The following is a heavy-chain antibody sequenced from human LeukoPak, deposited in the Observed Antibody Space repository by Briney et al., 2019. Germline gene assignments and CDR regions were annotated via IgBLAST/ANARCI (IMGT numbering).Heavy chain of an antibody. CDR2: TSHDGSNK. Sequence: GGSLRLSCAASGFTFRSFAMHWVRQAPGKGLEWVAVTSHDGSNKYYADYVKGRFTISRDNSKNTLYLQMNSLRAEDTAVYYCAQRGGLDFWGQGTLVTVSS. J-gene: IGHJ4*02. CDR3: AQRGGLDF. V-gene: IGHV3-30*04. D-gene: IGHD3-16*01. CDR1: GFTFRSFA.